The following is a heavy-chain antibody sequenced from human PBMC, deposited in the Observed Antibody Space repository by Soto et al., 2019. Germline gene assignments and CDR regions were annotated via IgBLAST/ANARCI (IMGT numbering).Heavy chain of an antibody. J-gene: IGHJ6*02. V-gene: IGHV4-59*12. CDR2: IYYSGST. D-gene: IGHD3-10*01. Sequence: KPSETLSLTCTVSGGSISSYYWSWIRQPPGKGLEWIGYIYYSGSTNYNPTLKSRVTISVDTSKNQFSLKLSSVTAADTAVYYCARDLWFGEFNYYYGMDVWGQGTTVTVSS. CDR3: ARDLWFGEFNYYYGMDV. CDR1: GGSISSYY.